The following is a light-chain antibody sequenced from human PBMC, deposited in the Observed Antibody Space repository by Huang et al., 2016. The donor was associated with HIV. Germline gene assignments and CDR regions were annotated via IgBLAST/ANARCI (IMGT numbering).Light chain of an antibody. CDR2: LGS. J-gene: IGKJ3*01. CDR1: QSLLHSNGYNY. Sequence: DAVVTQSPLSLPVTPGEPASISCRSSQSLLHSNGYNYLDWYVQKPGQSPHLLIYLGSNRASGVTDRFSGSGAGTDFKLKISRVEAEYVGVYYCMQALQTPVFGPGTKVDIK. V-gene: IGKV2-28*01. CDR3: MQALQTPV.